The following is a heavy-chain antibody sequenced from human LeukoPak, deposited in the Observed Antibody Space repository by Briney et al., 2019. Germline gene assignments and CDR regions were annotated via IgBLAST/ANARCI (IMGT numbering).Heavy chain of an antibody. CDR2: VHPSGRT. J-gene: IGHJ4*02. V-gene: IGHV4-34*01. CDR1: GGSFSDYF. D-gene: IGHD3-9*01. Sequence: PSGTLSPTCAVYGGSFSDYFWTWIRQPPGKGLEWIGEVHPSGRTKYKSYLKSRVTISVDTSKNQFSLSLSSVTAADTAVYFCASSSYDLLTGLGLTHDFWGQGTLVTVS. CDR3: ASSSYDLLTGLGLTHDF.